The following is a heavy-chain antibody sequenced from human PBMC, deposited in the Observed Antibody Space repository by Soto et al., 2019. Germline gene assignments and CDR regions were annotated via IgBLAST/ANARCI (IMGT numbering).Heavy chain of an antibody. V-gene: IGHV1-18*01. J-gene: IGHJ4*02. CDR2: ISAYNGNT. CDR1: GYTFTSYG. CDR3: ARAWAAAGPFDY. D-gene: IGHD6-13*01. Sequence: QVQLVQSGAEVKKPGASVKVSCKASGYTFTSYGISWVRQAPGQGLEWIGWISAYNGNTTYAQKLQGRVTMTTDTSTSTDYMELRSLRSDDTSVYYCARAWAAAGPFDYWGQGTLVTVSS.